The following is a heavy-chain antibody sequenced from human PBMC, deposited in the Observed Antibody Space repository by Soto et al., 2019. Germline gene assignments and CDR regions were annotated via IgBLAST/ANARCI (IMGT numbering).Heavy chain of an antibody. CDR2: IYYRGSL. CDR1: GDSISSSGDY. V-gene: IGHV4-39*01. J-gene: IGHJ3*02. Sequence: QLQLQESGPGLVKPSETLSLTCTVSGDSISSSGDYWGWIRQPPGKGLEWIGSIYYRGSLYYNPSLKSRVTISVDTSKNQFSLKLSSVTAADTAVYYCARRKDSESYYGAFDIWGQGTMVTVSS. D-gene: IGHD1-26*01. CDR3: ARRKDSESYYGAFDI.